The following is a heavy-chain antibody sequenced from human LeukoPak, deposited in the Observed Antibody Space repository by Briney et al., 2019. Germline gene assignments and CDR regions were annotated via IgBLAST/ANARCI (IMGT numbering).Heavy chain of an antibody. CDR3: AKGSELDGPFDY. Sequence: GGSLRLSCAASGFTFSSSAMSWVRQVPGKGLEWVSGISASGGSTNYADSVRGRFTISRDNSKNTLYVQMNSLRDEDTALYYCAKGSELDGPFDYWGQGTLVTVSS. CDR2: ISASGGST. V-gene: IGHV3-23*01. CDR1: GFTFSSSA. J-gene: IGHJ4*02. D-gene: IGHD1-7*01.